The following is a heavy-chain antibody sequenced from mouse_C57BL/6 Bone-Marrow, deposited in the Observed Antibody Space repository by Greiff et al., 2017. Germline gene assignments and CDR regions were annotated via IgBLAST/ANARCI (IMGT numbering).Heavy chain of an antibody. V-gene: IGHV3-1*01. J-gene: IGHJ2*01. D-gene: IGHD3-2*02. CDR3: ACSSGYPYYFDY. CDR2: ISYSGST. Sequence: DVKLQESGPGMVKPSQSLSLTCTVTGYSITSGYDWHWIRHFPGNKLEWMGYISYSGSTNYNPSLKSSTSFTHDTSTHHFFLKLNAVTTEDTATYYCACSSGYPYYFDYWGQGTTLTVSS. CDR1: GYSITSGYD.